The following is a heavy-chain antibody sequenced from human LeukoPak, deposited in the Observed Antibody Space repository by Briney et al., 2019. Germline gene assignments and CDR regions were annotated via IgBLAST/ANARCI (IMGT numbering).Heavy chain of an antibody. CDR1: GFTVSSNY. V-gene: IGHV3-66*01. CDR3: ARGKVVVPAARSGFDY. J-gene: IGHJ4*02. CDR2: IYSGGST. Sequence: GGSLRLSCAASGFTVSSNYMSWVRQAPGKGLEWVSVIYSGGSTYYADSVKGRFTISRDNSKNTLYLQMNSLRAEDTAVYYCARGKVVVPAARSGFDYWGQGTLVTVSS. D-gene: IGHD2-2*01.